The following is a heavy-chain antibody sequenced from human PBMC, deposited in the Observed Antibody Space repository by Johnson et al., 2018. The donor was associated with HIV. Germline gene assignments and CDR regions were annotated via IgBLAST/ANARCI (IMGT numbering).Heavy chain of an antibody. CDR3: TKIRPPTFGGVIVMLDGFDI. CDR2: INWNGGST. V-gene: IGHV3-20*04. D-gene: IGHD3-16*02. Sequence: VQLVESGGGVVRPGGSLRLSCAASGFTFDDYGMSWVRQAPGKGLEWVSGINWNGGSTGYADSVKGRFTISRDNAKNSLYLQMNSLKTEDTGVYYCTKIRPPTFGGVIVMLDGFDIWGQGALVTVSS. CDR1: GFTFDDYG. J-gene: IGHJ3*02.